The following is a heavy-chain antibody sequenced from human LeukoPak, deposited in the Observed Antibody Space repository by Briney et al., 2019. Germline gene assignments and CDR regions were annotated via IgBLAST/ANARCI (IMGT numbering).Heavy chain of an antibody. CDR3: AANPGLIQNLAFDY. V-gene: IGHV4-59*01. CDR1: GGSYSGYY. CDR2: IYYSGST. J-gene: IGHJ4*02. Sequence: PSETLSLTCAVYGGSYSGYYWSWIRQPPGKGLEWIGYIYYSGSTNYNPSLKSRVTISVDTSKNQFSLKLSSVTAADTAVYYCAANPGLIQNLAFDYWGQGTLVTVSS. D-gene: IGHD2-8*01.